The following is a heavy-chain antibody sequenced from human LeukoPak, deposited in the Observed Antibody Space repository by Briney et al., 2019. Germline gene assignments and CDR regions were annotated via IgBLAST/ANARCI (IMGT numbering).Heavy chain of an antibody. CDR2: IIPIFGTA. CDR3: ARDRISSYDSYYFDY. CDR1: GGTFSSYA. Sequence: ASVKVSCKASGGTFSSYAISWVRQAPGQGLEWMGGIIPIFGTANYAQKFQGRVTITADESTSTAYMELSSLRSEDTAVYYCARDRISSYDSYYFDYWGQGTLVTVSS. D-gene: IGHD5-12*01. V-gene: IGHV1-69*01. J-gene: IGHJ4*02.